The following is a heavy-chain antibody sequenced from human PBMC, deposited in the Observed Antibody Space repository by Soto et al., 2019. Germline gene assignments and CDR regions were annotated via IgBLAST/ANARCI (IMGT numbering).Heavy chain of an antibody. CDR3: ARVPMPAQYYYDSSGYCDY. J-gene: IGHJ4*02. Sequence: SETLSLTCAVYGGSFSGYYWSWIRQPPGKGLEWIGEINHSGSTNYNPSLKSRVTISVDTSKNQFSLKLSSVTAADTAVYYCARVPMPAQYYYDSSGYCDYWGQGTLVTVSS. D-gene: IGHD3-22*01. V-gene: IGHV4-34*01. CDR2: INHSGST. CDR1: GGSFSGYY.